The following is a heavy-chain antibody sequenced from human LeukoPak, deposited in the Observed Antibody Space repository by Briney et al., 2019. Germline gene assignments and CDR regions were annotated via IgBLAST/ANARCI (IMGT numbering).Heavy chain of an antibody. CDR2: INPSGGST. V-gene: IGHV1-46*01. CDR3: ARDAPSYGDYNFDY. D-gene: IGHD4-17*01. Sequence: ASVKVSCKASGYTFTSYYMHWVRQAPGQGLEWMGIINPSGGSTSYAQKFQGRVTMTRDTSISTAYMELSRLRSDDTAVYYCARDAPSYGDYNFDYWGQGTLVTVSS. J-gene: IGHJ4*02. CDR1: GYTFTSYY.